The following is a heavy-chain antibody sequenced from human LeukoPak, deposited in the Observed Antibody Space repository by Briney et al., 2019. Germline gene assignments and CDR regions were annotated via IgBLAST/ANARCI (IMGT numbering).Heavy chain of an antibody. Sequence: GGSLRLSCAASGFTFSNAWMSWVRQAPGKGLEWVGRIKSKTDGGTTDYAAPVKGRFTISRDDSKNTLYLQMNSLKTEDTAVYYCTIPAYDFWSGYKGEVYYYGMDDWGQGTTVTVSS. D-gene: IGHD3-3*01. CDR3: TIPAYDFWSGYKGEVYYYGMDD. V-gene: IGHV3-15*01. CDR2: IKSKTDGGTT. J-gene: IGHJ6*02. CDR1: GFTFSNAW.